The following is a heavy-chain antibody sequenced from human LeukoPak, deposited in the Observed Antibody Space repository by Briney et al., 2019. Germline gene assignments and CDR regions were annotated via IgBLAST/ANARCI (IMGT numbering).Heavy chain of an antibody. D-gene: IGHD2/OR15-2a*01. CDR2: IYTSGST. CDR1: GGSISSGSYY. V-gene: IGHV4-61*02. CDR3: AEGISFDY. J-gene: IGHJ4*02. Sequence: SETLSLTCTVSGGSISSGSYYWSWIRQPAGKGPEWIGRIYTSGSTNYNPSLKSRVTISVDTSKNQFSLKLSSVTAADTAVYYCAEGISFDYWGQGTLVTVSS.